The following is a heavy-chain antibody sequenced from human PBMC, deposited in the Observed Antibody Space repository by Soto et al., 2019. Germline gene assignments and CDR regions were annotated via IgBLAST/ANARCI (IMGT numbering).Heavy chain of an antibody. V-gene: IGHV1-69*02. D-gene: IGHD3-3*01. CDR2: IIPILGIA. CDR3: ASSTDYDFWSGYGDYYMDV. J-gene: IGHJ6*03. CDR1: GGTFSSYT. Sequence: SVKVSCKASGGTFSSYTISWVRQAPGQGLEWMGRIIPILGIANYAQKFQGRVTITADKSTSTAYMELSSLRSEDTAVYYCASSTDYDFWSGYGDYYMDVWGKGTTVTVSS.